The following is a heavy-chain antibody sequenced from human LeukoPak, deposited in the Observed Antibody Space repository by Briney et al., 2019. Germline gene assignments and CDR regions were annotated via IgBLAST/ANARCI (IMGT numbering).Heavy chain of an antibody. V-gene: IGHV1-18*01. Sequence: GASVKVSCKASGYTFTDYNFSWVRQAPGQGLEWMGWISTYNGDTKYAQKYQGRVTMTTDTSTSTAYMEMRSLRSDDTAVYYCARDLDWVFDLWGRGTLVTVSS. CDR1: GYTFTDYN. CDR3: ARDLDWVFDL. D-gene: IGHD3-9*01. J-gene: IGHJ2*01. CDR2: ISTYNGDT.